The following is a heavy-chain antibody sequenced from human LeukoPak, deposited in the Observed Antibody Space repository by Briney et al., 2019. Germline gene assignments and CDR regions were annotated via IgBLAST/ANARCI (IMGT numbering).Heavy chain of an antibody. CDR3: ARVQYSSGWHPFDY. V-gene: IGHV4-59*01. CDR1: GGSISSYY. D-gene: IGHD6-19*01. Sequence: SETLSLTCTVSGGSISSYYWSWIRQPPGKGLEWIGYIYYSGSTNYNPSLNSRVTISVDTSKNQFSLKLSSVTAADTAVYYCARVQYSSGWHPFDYWGQGTLVTVSS. J-gene: IGHJ4*02. CDR2: IYYSGST.